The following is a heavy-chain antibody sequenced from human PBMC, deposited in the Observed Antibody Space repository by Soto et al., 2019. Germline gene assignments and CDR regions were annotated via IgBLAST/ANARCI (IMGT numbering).Heavy chain of an antibody. CDR1: GGTFSSYA. D-gene: IGHD2-8*01. Sequence: QVQQVQSGAEVKKPGSSVKVSCKASGGTFSSYAISWVRQAPGQGLEWMGGIIPIFGTANYAQKFQGRVTITADKSTTTAYMELRSLGAEDMSVYHCARDMGQAVFMVYYYYGMDVWGQGTTVTVSS. CDR2: IIPIFGTA. J-gene: IGHJ6*02. CDR3: ARDMGQAVFMVYYYYGMDV. V-gene: IGHV1-69*06.